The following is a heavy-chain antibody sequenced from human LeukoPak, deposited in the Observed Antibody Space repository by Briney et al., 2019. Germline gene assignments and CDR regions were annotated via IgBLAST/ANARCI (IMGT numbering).Heavy chain of an antibody. Sequence: SVKVSCKTSGHTFTSNGISWVRQAPGQGLEWMGIINPSGGSTSYAQKFQGRVTMTRDMSTSTVYMELSSLRSEGTAVYYCARAAPLIPFGGVIVSDAFDIWGQGTMVTVSS. D-gene: IGHD3-16*02. CDR3: ARAAPLIPFGGVIVSDAFDI. V-gene: IGHV1-46*01. J-gene: IGHJ3*02. CDR1: GHTFTSNG. CDR2: INPSGGST.